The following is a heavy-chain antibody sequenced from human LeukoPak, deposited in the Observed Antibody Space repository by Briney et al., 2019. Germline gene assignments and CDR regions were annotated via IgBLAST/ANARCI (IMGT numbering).Heavy chain of an antibody. V-gene: IGHV3-23*01. CDR2: ISGSGGST. J-gene: IGHJ6*02. CDR3: AKETDQYYYYGMDV. CDR1: GFTFSSYA. Sequence: GGSLRLSCAASGFTFSSYAMSWVRQAPGKGLEWVSAISGSGGSTYYADSVKGRFTISRDNSKNTLYLQMNSLKAEDTAVYYCAKETDQYYYYGMDVWGQGTTVTVSS.